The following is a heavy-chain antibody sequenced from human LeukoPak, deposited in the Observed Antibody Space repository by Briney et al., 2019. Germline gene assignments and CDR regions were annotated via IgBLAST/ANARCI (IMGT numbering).Heavy chain of an antibody. Sequence: SETLSLTCTVSGGSISSYYWSWIRQPPGQGLEWIGYIYYSGSTNYNPSLKSRVTISVDTSKNQFSLKLSSVTAADTAVYYCARDGVSALNLYSDLWGRGTLVTVSS. J-gene: IGHJ2*01. CDR1: GGSISSYY. CDR3: ARDGVSALNLYSDL. D-gene: IGHD3-3*01. CDR2: IYYSGST. V-gene: IGHV4-59*01.